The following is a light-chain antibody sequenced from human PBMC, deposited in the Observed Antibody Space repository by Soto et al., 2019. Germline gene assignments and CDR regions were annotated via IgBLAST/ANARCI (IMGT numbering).Light chain of an antibody. V-gene: IGKV1-5*01. CDR2: DAS. Sequence: DIQMTQSPSTLSASVGDRVTITCRASQSISSWLAWYQQKPGKAPKLLIYDASTLQSGVPSRYSGSGSGTEFTLTISNLQPDDFATYYCQQYDGYSPWTFGQGTKVDI. CDR3: QQYDGYSPWT. J-gene: IGKJ1*01. CDR1: QSISSW.